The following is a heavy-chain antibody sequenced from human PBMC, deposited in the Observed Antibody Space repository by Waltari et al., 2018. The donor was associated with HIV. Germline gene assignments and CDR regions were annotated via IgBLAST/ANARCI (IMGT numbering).Heavy chain of an antibody. Sequence: EVRLVATGGSLIHSGGSLRLSCTASNFTIGGNYVTWVRQSPQEGLEWVSVVYPDDTTHSSDSVRGRFVISRSTSKDTVFLLLNHLLFEDTATYYCAMGVRYFGPWGQGTRVTVST. V-gene: IGHV3-53*02. CDR1: NFTIGGNY. CDR2: VYPDDTT. D-gene: IGHD3-10*01. CDR3: AMGVRYFGP. J-gene: IGHJ5*02.